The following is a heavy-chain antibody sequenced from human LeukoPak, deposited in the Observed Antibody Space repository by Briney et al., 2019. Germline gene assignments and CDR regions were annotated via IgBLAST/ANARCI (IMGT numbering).Heavy chain of an antibody. J-gene: IGHJ4*02. CDR3: ARVTITMIVGLD. D-gene: IGHD3-22*01. Sequence: SETLSLTCTVSGGSISSSSYYWGWIRQPPGTGLEWIGSIYYSGSTYYNPSLKSRVTISVDTSKNQFSLKLSSVTAADTAVYYCARVTITMIVGLDWGQGTLVTVSS. V-gene: IGHV4-39*07. CDR2: IYYSGST. CDR1: GGSISSSSYY.